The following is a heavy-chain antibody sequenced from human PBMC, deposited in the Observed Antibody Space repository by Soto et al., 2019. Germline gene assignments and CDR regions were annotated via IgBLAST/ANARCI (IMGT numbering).Heavy chain of an antibody. CDR2: IAYDGSNK. J-gene: IGHJ5*02. CDR3: ARDLQAGTDNVNWFAP. V-gene: IGHV3-30*04. CDR1: GFSISRSA. Sequence: QVQLVESGGGVVQPGRSLRLSCAASGFSISRSAMHWVRQAPGKGPEWVAVIAYDGSNKWYADSAKGRFTISRDNSKNTLYLHMTSLRGEDTAVYYCARDLQAGTDNVNWFAPRGQGTLVTVSS. D-gene: IGHD1-1*01.